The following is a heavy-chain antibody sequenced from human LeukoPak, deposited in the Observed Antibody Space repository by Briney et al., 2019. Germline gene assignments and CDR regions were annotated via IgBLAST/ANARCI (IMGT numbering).Heavy chain of an antibody. J-gene: IGHJ4*02. CDR1: RFTPRTYA. CDR2: VSGSGSGDTT. CDR3: AKDDDGYASGWYYFGY. D-gene: IGHD6-19*01. V-gene: IGHV3-23*01. Sequence: PGGSLRHSCLAPRFTPRTYARRWGRQAPGKGLEWVSSVSGSGSGDTTYYADSVKGRFTISRDNSKNTLYLQMNSLRAEDTAVYYCAKDDDGYASGWYYFGYWGQGTLVTVSS.